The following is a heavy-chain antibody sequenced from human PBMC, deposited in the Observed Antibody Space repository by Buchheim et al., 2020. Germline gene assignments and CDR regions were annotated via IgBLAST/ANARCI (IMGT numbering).Heavy chain of an antibody. V-gene: IGHV4-59*08. J-gene: IGHJ6*02. CDR3: ARHEYYDRSGYDYGIDV. D-gene: IGHD3-22*01. CDR1: GGYISSYY. Sequence: QVQLQESGPGLVKPSETLSLTCTVSGGYISSYYWSWIRQPPGKGLEYIGYTHYSGSTNANFSLKSRVTISLARSKNQFSLRLNSVTAADTAVYYCARHEYYDRSGYDYGIDVWGQGTT. CDR2: THYSGST.